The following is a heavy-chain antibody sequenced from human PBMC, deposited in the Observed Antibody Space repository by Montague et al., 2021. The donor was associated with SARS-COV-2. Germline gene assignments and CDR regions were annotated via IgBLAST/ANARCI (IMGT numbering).Heavy chain of an antibody. V-gene: IGHV2-5*02. Sequence: PALVKPTQTLTLTCTFSGFSLTTSGVGVGWIRQPPGKALDWLAVIYWDDDKRYSPSLKSRLTITRDTSKNEVVLTMTNMGPVDAATYYCARVRTEQWLALSFDYWGQGTLVTVSS. CDR3: ARVRTEQWLALSFDY. CDR1: GFSLTTSGVG. J-gene: IGHJ4*02. CDR2: IYWDDDK. D-gene: IGHD6-19*01.